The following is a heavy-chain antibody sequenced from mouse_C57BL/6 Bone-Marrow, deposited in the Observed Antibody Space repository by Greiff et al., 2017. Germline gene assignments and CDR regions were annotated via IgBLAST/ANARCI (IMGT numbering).Heavy chain of an antibody. D-gene: IGHD2-5*01. J-gene: IGHJ4*01. CDR1: GYTFTNYW. V-gene: IGHV1-63*01. CDR3: ARYYSNYYYAMDY. Sequence: VQLQQSGAELVRPGNSVKMSCKASGYTFTNYWIGWVKQRPGHGLEWIGDIYPGGGYTNYNEKFKGKATLTADKSSSTAYMQFSSLTSEDSAIYYCARYYSNYYYAMDYWGQGTSVTVSS. CDR2: IYPGGGYT.